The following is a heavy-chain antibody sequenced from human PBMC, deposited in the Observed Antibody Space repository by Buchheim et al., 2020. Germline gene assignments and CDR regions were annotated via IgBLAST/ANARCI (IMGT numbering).Heavy chain of an antibody. V-gene: IGHV3-21*01. Sequence: EVQLVESGGGLVNPGGSLRLSCAASGFTFSNYSMNWVRQAPGKGLEWVSSVSRSRNFVYYADSVKGRFTISRDNAQNSLFLQMNSLRAEDTALYYCARVLGTVTTSGYYYYYGMDVWGQGTT. CDR2: VSRSRNFV. D-gene: IGHD4-11*01. CDR1: GFTFSNYS. J-gene: IGHJ6*02. CDR3: ARVLGTVTTSGYYYYYGMDV.